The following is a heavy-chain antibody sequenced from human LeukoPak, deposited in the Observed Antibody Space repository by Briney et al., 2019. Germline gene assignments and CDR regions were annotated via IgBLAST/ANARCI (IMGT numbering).Heavy chain of an antibody. J-gene: IGHJ6*03. CDR1: GGSFSGYY. CDR3: ARTNRPLLFSPNYYFYYMDV. Sequence: PSETLSLTCAVYGGSFSGYYWSWIRQPPGTGLEWIGEINHSRSTNYNPSLKSRVTLSVDTSKNQFSLKLSSVTAADTAVYYCARTNRPLLFSPNYYFYYMDVWGKGTTVTVSS. CDR2: INHSRST. V-gene: IGHV4-34*01. D-gene: IGHD2-15*01.